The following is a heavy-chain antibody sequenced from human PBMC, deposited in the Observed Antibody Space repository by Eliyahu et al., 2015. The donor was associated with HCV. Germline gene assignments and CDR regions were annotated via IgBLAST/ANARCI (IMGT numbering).Heavy chain of an antibody. CDR3: ARCGLLGDYYYGMDV. V-gene: IGHV3-11*05. CDR1: GFTFSDYY. CDR2: ISSSSSYT. J-gene: IGHJ6*02. Sequence: QVQLVESGGGLVKPGGSLRLSCAASGFTFSDYYMSWIRQAPGKGLEWVSYISSSSSYTNYADSVKGRFTISRDNAKNSLYLQMNSLRAEDTAVYYCARCGLLGDYYYGMDVWGQGTTVTVSS. D-gene: IGHD1-26*01.